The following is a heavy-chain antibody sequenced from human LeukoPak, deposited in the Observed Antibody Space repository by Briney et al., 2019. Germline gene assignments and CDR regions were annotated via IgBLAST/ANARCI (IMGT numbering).Heavy chain of an antibody. CDR3: ARGIAVADYRSMDV. Sequence: VKVSCKASGXTFTSXGISWVRQAPGQGLEWMGWISAYNGNTNYAQKLQGRVTMTTDTSTSTAYMELRSLRSDDTAVYYCARGIAVADYRSMDVWGQGTTVTVSS. V-gene: IGHV1-18*01. D-gene: IGHD6-19*01. CDR1: GXTFTSXG. CDR2: ISAYNGNT. J-gene: IGHJ6*02.